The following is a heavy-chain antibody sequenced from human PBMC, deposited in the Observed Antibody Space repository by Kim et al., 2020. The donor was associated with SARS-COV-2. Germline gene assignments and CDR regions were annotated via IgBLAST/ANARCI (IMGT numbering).Heavy chain of an antibody. D-gene: IGHD1-26*01. CDR3: ASRRYTGTYYYFDH. J-gene: IGHJ4*02. V-gene: IGHV3-74*01. CDR1: GFTFSSYW. Sequence: GGSLRLSCAASGFTFSSYWMHWVRQAPGKGLVWVSRISSGRSTTSYADSVKGRFTISRDNAKSTLYLQMNSLRAEDTAVYYCASRRYTGTYYYFDHWGQGTLVTVSS. CDR2: ISSGRSTT.